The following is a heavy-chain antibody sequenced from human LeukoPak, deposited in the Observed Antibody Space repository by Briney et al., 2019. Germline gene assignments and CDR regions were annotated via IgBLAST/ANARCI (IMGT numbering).Heavy chain of an antibody. CDR1: GFNFGSYS. D-gene: IGHD3-22*01. CDR3: VRSWYYDSSAYPSGAFDI. CDR2: ISSSSSYI. V-gene: IGHV3-21*01. J-gene: IGHJ3*02. Sequence: GGSLRLSCAASGFNFGSYSMNWVRQAPGKGLEWVSFISSSSSYIYYADSVKGRFTISRDNAKNSLYLQMNSLRAEDTAVYYCVRSWYYDSSAYPSGAFDIWGQGTVVTVSS.